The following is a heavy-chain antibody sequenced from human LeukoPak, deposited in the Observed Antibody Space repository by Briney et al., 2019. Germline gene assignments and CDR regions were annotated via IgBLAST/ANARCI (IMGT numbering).Heavy chain of an antibody. J-gene: IGHJ4*02. V-gene: IGHV3-23*01. D-gene: IGHD5-12*01. CDR3: AKGGYDYVEIGYFDY. CDR1: GFAVSSNY. Sequence: GGSLRLSCAASGFAVSSNYMTWVRQAPGKGLEWVSVIIGSGDTKYYADSVKGRFTISRDKSKNTLYLQMNSLTAEDTAVYYCAKGGYDYVEIGYFDYWGQGTLVTASS. CDR2: IIGSGDTK.